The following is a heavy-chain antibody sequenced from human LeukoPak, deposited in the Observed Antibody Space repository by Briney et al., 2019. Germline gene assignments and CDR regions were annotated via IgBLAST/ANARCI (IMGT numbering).Heavy chain of an antibody. Sequence: ASVTVSCKASGYTFNGYYMHWVRQAPGQGLEWMGWINPNSGGTNYAQKFQGRVTMTRDTSISTAYMELSRLRSDDTAVYYCARDAAAGTNWFDPWGQGTLFTVSS. J-gene: IGHJ5*02. D-gene: IGHD6-13*01. CDR1: GYTFNGYY. V-gene: IGHV1-2*02. CDR3: ARDAAAGTNWFDP. CDR2: INPNSGGT.